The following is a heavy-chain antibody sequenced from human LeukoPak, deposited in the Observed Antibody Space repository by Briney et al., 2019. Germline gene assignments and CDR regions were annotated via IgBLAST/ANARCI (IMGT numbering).Heavy chain of an antibody. CDR3: ASSRCSGGSCYRFDY. CDR2: IIPIFGTA. CDR1: GGTFSSYA. V-gene: IGHV1-69*05. Sequence: GASVKVSCKASGGTFSSYAISWVRQAPGQGLEWMGGIIPIFGTANYAQKFQGRVTITMDESTSTAYMELSSLRSEDTAVYYCASSRCSGGSCYRFDYWGQGTLVTVSS. J-gene: IGHJ4*02. D-gene: IGHD2-15*01.